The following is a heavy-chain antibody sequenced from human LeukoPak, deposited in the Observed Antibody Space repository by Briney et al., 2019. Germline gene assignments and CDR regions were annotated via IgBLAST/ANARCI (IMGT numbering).Heavy chain of an antibody. CDR3: ARDGSGTYYYGMDV. V-gene: IGHV3-33*01. Sequence: GGSLRLSCAASGFTFSSYGMHWVRQAPGKGLEWVAVIWYDGSNKYYADSVKGRFTISRDNSKNTLYLQMNSLRAEDTAVYYCARDGSGTYYYGMDVWGKGTTVTVSS. D-gene: IGHD3-10*01. CDR1: GFTFSSYG. CDR2: IWYDGSNK. J-gene: IGHJ6*04.